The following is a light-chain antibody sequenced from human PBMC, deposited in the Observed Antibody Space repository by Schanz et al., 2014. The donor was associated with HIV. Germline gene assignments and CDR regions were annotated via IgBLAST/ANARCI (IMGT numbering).Light chain of an antibody. V-gene: IGLV1-40*01. CDR3: SSHAGSDKFGI. CDR2: GNS. CDR1: SSNIGAGYD. Sequence: QSVLTQPPSVSGAPGQRVTISCTGSSSNIGAGYDVHWYQQLPGTAPKLLIYGNSNRPSGVPDRFSGSKSGNTASLTISGLQAEDEGDYYCSSHAGSDKFGIFGGGTKVTVL. J-gene: IGLJ2*01.